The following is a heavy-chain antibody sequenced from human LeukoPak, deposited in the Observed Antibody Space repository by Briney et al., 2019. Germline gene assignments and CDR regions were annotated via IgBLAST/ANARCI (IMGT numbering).Heavy chain of an antibody. V-gene: IGHV1-18*01. J-gene: IGHJ4*02. D-gene: IGHD3-22*01. Sequence: GASVKVSCKASGYTFTSYGISWVRQAPGQGLEWMGWISAYNGNTNYAQKLQGRVTMTTDTSTSTAYMELRSLRSDDPAVYYCARENYDSSGYYSDYWGQGTLVTVSS. CDR2: ISAYNGNT. CDR3: ARENYDSSGYYSDY. CDR1: GYTFTSYG.